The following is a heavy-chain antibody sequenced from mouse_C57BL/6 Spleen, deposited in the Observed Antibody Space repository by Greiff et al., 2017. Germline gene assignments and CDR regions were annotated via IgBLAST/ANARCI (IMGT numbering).Heavy chain of an antibody. CDR3: AGDDSRSNYGACFVY. D-gene: IGHD2-5*01. CDR2: IHPNSGST. V-gene: IGHV1-64*01. J-gene: IGHJ3*01. Sequence: QVQLQQPGPELVKPGASVKLSCKASGYTFTSYWMHWVKQRPGQGLEWIGMIHPNSGSTNYNEKFKSKATLTVDKSSSTAYMQLSSLTSEDSAVYYCAGDDSRSNYGACFVYWGQGTLVTVSA. CDR1: GYTFTSYW.